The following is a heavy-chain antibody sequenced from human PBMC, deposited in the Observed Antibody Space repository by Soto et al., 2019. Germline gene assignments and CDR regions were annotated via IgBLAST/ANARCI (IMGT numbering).Heavy chain of an antibody. CDR2: IYPGDSDI. CDR1: GYSFTRYW. Sequence: PGESLKISCKGSGYSFTRYWTAWVRQMPGKGLAWMGIIYPGDSDIRYSPSFQGQVTISADKSSSTAFLQWRSLKASDTAMYYCARHSGLGDFYLIGYYGMDVWGQGNTVTVS. D-gene: IGHD2-21*02. CDR3: ARHSGLGDFYLIGYYGMDV. J-gene: IGHJ6*02. V-gene: IGHV5-51*01.